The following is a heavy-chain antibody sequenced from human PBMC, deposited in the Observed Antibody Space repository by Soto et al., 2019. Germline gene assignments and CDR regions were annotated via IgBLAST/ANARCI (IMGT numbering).Heavy chain of an antibody. V-gene: IGHV3-15*01. CDR1: GFTFNNGW. D-gene: IGHD2-15*01. CDR2: IKSKAAGGTT. CDR3: TTESTQTLCDGGPCYSVLTKIHDS. J-gene: IGHJ4*02. Sequence: EVQLVESGGGLVKPGGSLRLSCAASGFTFNNGWMSWVRQAPGKGLEWVGRIKSKAAGGTTDYSAPVQGRFTISRDDSKNTVHLQMNSLKTEDTAVYYCTTESTQTLCDGGPCYSVLTKIHDSWGQGTLVTVSS.